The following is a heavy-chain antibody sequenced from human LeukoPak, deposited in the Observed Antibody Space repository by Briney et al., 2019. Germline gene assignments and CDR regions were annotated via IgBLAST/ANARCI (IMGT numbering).Heavy chain of an antibody. CDR2: ISGDGGTI. D-gene: IGHD2-8*01. V-gene: IGHV3-23*01. CDR1: GFTLRSSA. CDR3: AKELYGNPSGY. Sequence: GGSLRLSCAASGFTLRSSAMSWVRQAPGKGLEWVSAISGDGGTISYAAFVRGRFTISRDNAKNTLFLQMSSLRAGDTALYYCAKELYGNPSGYWGQGTRVTVSS. J-gene: IGHJ4*02.